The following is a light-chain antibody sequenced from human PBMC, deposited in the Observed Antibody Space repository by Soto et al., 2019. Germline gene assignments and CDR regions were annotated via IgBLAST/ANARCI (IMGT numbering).Light chain of an antibody. V-gene: IGLV2-14*01. CDR2: EVS. CDR3: SSYTSSSTYV. J-gene: IGLJ1*01. Sequence: QSVLTQPASVSGSPGQSITISCTGTSSDVGGYNYVSWYPQHPGKAPKLMIYEVSNRPSGVSSRFSGSKSGNTASLTISGLQAEYEADYYCSSYTSSSTYVFGTGTKLTVL. CDR1: SSDVGGYNY.